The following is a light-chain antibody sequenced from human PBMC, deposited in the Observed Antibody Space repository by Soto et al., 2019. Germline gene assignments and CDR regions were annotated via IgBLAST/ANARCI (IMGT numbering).Light chain of an antibody. Sequence: IAMTHCASTLSVSPGERVILACRASQRIXSDLAWYQQKPGQAPRFLXYGAPTRATGSPARFSGSGSATQFTLTISSLQSEYSALYYCQHYKNGPWTFGQGTKVDIK. CDR3: QHYKNGPWT. J-gene: IGKJ1*01. CDR1: QRIXSD. CDR2: GAP. V-gene: IGKV3-15*01.